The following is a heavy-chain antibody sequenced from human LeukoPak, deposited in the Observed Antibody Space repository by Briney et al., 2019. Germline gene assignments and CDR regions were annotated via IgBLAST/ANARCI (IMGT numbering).Heavy chain of an antibody. CDR2: IVVGSGNT. CDR1: GFTFTSSA. V-gene: IGHV1-58*02. D-gene: IGHD6-6*01. CDR3: AARLSSMNYYGMDV. Sequence: SVKVSGKASGFTFTSSAMQWVRQARGQRLEWIGWIVVGSGNTNYAQKFQERVTITRDMSTSTAYMELSSLRSEDTAVYYCAARLSSMNYYGMDVWGQGTTVTVSS. J-gene: IGHJ6*02.